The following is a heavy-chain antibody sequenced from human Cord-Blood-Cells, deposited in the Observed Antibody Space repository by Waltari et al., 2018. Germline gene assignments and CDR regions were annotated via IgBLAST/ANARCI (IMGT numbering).Heavy chain of an antibody. CDR2: IYYSGST. CDR1: GGSISSSSYY. Sequence: QLQLQESGPGLVKPSETLSLTCTVSGGSISSSSYYWGWIRQPRGKGLEWIGSIYYSGSTYYNPSLKSRVTISVDTSKNQFSLKLSSVTAADTAVYYCAREVTGAGGYYFDYWGQGTLVTVSS. J-gene: IGHJ4*02. V-gene: IGHV4-39*01. D-gene: IGHD7-27*01. CDR3: AREVTGAGGYYFDY.